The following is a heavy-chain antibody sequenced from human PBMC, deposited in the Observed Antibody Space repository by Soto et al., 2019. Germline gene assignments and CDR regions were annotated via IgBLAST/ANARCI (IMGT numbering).Heavy chain of an antibody. Sequence: QVQLVQSGAEVKKPGASVKVSCKASGYTFTSYAMHWVRQAPGQRLEWMGWINAGNGNTKYSQKFQGRVTITGDTSASTAYMELSSLRSEGTAVYYCAREGIQLWLGVAGWFDLWGQGTPVTVSS. J-gene: IGHJ5*02. V-gene: IGHV1-3*01. D-gene: IGHD5-18*01. CDR2: INAGNGNT. CDR3: AREGIQLWLGVAGWFDL. CDR1: GYTFTSYA.